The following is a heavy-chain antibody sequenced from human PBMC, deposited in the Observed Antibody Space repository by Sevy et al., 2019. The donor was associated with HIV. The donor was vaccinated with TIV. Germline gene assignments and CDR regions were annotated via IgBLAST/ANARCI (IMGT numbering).Heavy chain of an antibody. CDR2: INEHGSTN. D-gene: IGHD6-13*01. CDR3: ARAIGAGAAY. CDR1: GFIFNDYW. Sequence: GGCLILSCAASGFIFNDYWMHWVRQAPGKGLEWVANINEHGSTNYYLDSVKGRFTMSRDNAKNSLFLQMNSLRVDDTAVYYCARAIGAGAAYWGQGTPVTVSS. V-gene: IGHV3-7*03. J-gene: IGHJ4*02.